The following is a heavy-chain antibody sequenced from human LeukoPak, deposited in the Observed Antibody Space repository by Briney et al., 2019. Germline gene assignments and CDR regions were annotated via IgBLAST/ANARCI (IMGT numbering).Heavy chain of an antibody. CDR2: ISYDGSNK. CDR3: AKDSPSYYFDY. Sequence: PGGPLRLSCAASGFTFSSYGMHWVRQAPGKGLEWVAVISYDGSNKYYADSVKGRFTISRDNSKNTLYLQMNSLRAEDTAVYYCAKDSPSYYFDYWGQGTLVTVSS. J-gene: IGHJ4*02. V-gene: IGHV3-30*18. CDR1: GFTFSSYG.